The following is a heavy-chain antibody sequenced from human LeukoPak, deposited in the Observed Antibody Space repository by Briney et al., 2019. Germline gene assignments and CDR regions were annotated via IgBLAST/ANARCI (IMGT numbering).Heavy chain of an antibody. CDR3: ARDYDSSGYSAGDAFDI. D-gene: IGHD3-22*01. V-gene: IGHV1-46*01. J-gene: IGHJ3*02. CDR1: GYTFTSYY. Sequence: ASVKVSCKASGYTFTSYYMHWVRQAPGQGLEWMGIINPSGGSTSYAQKFQGRVTMTRDTSTSTVYMELGSLRSEDTAVYYCARDYDSSGYSAGDAFDIWGQGTMVTVSS. CDR2: INPSGGST.